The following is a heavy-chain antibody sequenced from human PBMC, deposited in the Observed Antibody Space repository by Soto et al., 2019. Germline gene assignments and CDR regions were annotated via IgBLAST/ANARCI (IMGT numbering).Heavy chain of an antibody. Sequence: SGGSLRLSCAASGFTFSSYGMHWVRQAPGKGLEWVAVIWYDGSNKYYADSVKGRFTISRDNSKNTLYLQMNSLRAEDTVVYYCARDYDSSGYPRYYFDYWGQGTLVTVSS. V-gene: IGHV3-33*01. D-gene: IGHD3-22*01. CDR1: GFTFSSYG. CDR3: ARDYDSSGYPRYYFDY. CDR2: IWYDGSNK. J-gene: IGHJ4*02.